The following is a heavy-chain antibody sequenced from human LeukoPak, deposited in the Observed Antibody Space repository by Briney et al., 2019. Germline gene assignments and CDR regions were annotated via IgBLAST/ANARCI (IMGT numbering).Heavy chain of an antibody. Sequence: SETLSLTRTVSGGSISSYYWSWIRQPPGKGLEWIGYIYYSGSTNYNPSLKSRVTISVDTSKNQFSLKLSSVTAADTAVYYCALGVGVWGSYRPYYFDYWGQGTLVTVSS. V-gene: IGHV4-59*01. CDR3: ALGVGVWGSYRPYYFDY. CDR1: GGSISSYY. D-gene: IGHD3-16*02. J-gene: IGHJ4*02. CDR2: IYYSGST.